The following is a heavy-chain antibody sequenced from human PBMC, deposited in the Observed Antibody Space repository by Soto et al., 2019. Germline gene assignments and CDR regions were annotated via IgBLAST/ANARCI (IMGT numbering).Heavy chain of an antibody. J-gene: IGHJ3*01. CDR3: ATWHEREHAFEV. CDR2: LYDVDGS. Sequence: DVQLVESGGGLIQPGESLRLSCAAFGLTISGKKYVAWVRQAPGKGLEWVSALYDVDGSFYADSVTGRFTTSSDSSKTTVYLQMNDLRPDDPAVYYCATWHEREHAFEVWGQGTTVTISS. D-gene: IGHD1-1*01. CDR1: GLTISGKKY. V-gene: IGHV3-53*01.